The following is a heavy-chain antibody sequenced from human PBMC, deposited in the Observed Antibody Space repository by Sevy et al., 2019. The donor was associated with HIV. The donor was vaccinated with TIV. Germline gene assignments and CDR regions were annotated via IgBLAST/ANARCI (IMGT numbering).Heavy chain of an antibody. D-gene: IGHD3-16*01. CDR2: ISYDGNNK. J-gene: IGHJ6*02. CDR3: ARDGSSGGLFLKDYYYFGMDV. CDR1: GFTFSSYA. V-gene: IGHV3-30*04. Sequence: GGSLRLSCAASGFTFSSYAMHWVRQAPGKGVEWVAVISYDGNNKYHADSVKDRFTISRDNSKNTLYLQMNSLRAEDTAVYYCARDGSSGGLFLKDYYYFGMDVWGQGTTVTVSS.